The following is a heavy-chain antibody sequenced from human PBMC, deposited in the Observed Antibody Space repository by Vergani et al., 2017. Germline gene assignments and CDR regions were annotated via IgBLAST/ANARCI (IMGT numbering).Heavy chain of an antibody. CDR3: ARELNVLYNRYDP. Sequence: QVQLVESGGGVVQPGRSLRLSCAASGLTFNQYGMHWVRHAPGKGLEWVSVTWYDGNNKQYADSVKGRFTISRDNSESTMYLQMNSLRDEDTGVYYCARELNVLYNRYDPWGQGTLVTVSS. CDR1: GLTFNQYG. J-gene: IGHJ5*02. V-gene: IGHV3-33*01. CDR2: TWYDGNNK. D-gene: IGHD1-14*01.